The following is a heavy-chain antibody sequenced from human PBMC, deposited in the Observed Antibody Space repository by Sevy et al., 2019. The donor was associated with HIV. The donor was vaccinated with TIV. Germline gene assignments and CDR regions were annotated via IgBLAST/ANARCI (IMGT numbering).Heavy chain of an antibody. CDR2: VSYDGSTK. CDR3: AKGSKATDSAFDL. V-gene: IGHV3-30*18. CDR1: GFTFSNYG. J-gene: IGHJ3*01. Sequence: GGSLRLSCAASGFTFSNYGMHWVRQAPGKGLEWVAVVSYDGSTKYYAYFVKGRFTISRDNSKNTVYLQMNTLRTEDTAVFYCAKGSKATDSAFDLWGQGTMVTVS. D-gene: IGHD1-26*01.